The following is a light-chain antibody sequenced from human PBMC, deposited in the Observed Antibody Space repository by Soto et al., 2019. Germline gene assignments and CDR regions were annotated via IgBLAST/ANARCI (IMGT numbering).Light chain of an antibody. V-gene: IGKV3D-15*02. CDR2: GSS. J-gene: IGKJ1*01. CDR1: QSVSSY. Sequence: EIVMMQSPATLSVSPGERATLSCRASQSVSSYLAWYQQKPGQAPRLLIYGSSSRATGIPDRFSGHGSGTDFTLTISSLQPDDFATYYCQQYNSYSFGQGTKVDIK. CDR3: QQYNSYS.